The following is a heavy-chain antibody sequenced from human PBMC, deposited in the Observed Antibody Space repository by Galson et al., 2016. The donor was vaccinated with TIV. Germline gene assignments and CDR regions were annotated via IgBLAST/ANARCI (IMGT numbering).Heavy chain of an antibody. D-gene: IGHD3-16*01. V-gene: IGHV6-1*01. J-gene: IGHJ3*01. CDR3: ARAAGGNGAPCHATCESLDF. Sequence: CAISGDSVSSNSAAWNWIRQSPSRGLEWLGRTYCRSRCYYDYAVSVKSRITIESDTSKNQFSLQLNSVTSEDTAVYYCARAAGGNGAPCHATCESLDFWGKGTKVTVSA. CDR1: GDSVSSNSAA. CDR2: TYCRSRCYY.